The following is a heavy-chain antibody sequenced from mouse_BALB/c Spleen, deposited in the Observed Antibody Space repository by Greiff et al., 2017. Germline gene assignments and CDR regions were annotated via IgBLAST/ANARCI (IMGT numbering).Heavy chain of an antibody. D-gene: IGHD4-1*01. J-gene: IGHJ3*01. CDR2: IDPANGNT. V-gene: IGHV14-3*02. CDR1: GFNIKDTY. Sequence: EVQLQQSGAELVKPGASVKLSCTASGFNIKDTYMHWVKQRPEQGLEWIGRIDPANGNTKYDPKFQGKATITADTSSNTAYLQLSSLTSEDTAVYYCARSRDWGAWFAYWGQGTLVTVSA. CDR3: ARSRDWGAWFAY.